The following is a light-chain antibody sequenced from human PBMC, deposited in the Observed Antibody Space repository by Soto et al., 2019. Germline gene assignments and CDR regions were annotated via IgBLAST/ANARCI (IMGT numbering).Light chain of an antibody. J-gene: IGKJ2*01. CDR1: QHVRDEY. V-gene: IGKV3-20*01. Sequence: PGHTAALSCRASQHVRDEYLAWYQQRPGQAPRLLIYEASRRAADIPARFSGSGSGTDFILTITRLEPEDLAVYFWQQYGSSPYTFGQGTKLES. CDR2: EAS. CDR3: QQYGSSPYT.